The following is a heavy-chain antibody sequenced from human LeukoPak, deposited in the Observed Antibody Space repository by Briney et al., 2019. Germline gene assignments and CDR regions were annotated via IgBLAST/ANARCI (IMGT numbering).Heavy chain of an antibody. J-gene: IGHJ4*02. CDR1: GFTFSSYG. V-gene: IGHV3-33*01. CDR3: ARELGHYYDSSGFFDY. Sequence: GGSLRLSCAASGFTFSSYGMHWVRQAPGKGLEWVAVIWYDGSNKYYADSVKGRFTISRDNSKNTLYLQTNSLRAEDTAVYYCARELGHYYDSSGFFDYWGQGTPVTVSS. D-gene: IGHD3-22*01. CDR2: IWYDGSNK.